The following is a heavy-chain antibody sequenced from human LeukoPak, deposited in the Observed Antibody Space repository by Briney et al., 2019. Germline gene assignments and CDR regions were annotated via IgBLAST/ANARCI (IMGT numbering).Heavy chain of an antibody. CDR3: ARVEEGYGSGRRGNFYYYYMDV. CDR2: IYHSGST. V-gene: IGHV4-4*02. Sequence: PSETLSLTCAVSGGSIRSSNWWSWVRQPPGKGLEWIGEIYHSGSTNYNPSLKSRVTISVDTSKNQFSLKLSSVTTADTAVYYCARVEEGYGSGRRGNFYYYYMDVWGKGTTVTISS. D-gene: IGHD3-10*01. J-gene: IGHJ6*03. CDR1: GGSIRSSNW.